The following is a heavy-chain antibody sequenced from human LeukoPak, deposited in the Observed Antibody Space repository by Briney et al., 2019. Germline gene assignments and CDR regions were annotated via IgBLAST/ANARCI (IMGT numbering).Heavy chain of an antibody. D-gene: IGHD3-16*01. CDR2: ISSSSSII. J-gene: IGHJ4*02. CDR3: GRDYEERTTDY. V-gene: IGHV3-48*04. Sequence: GGSLRLSCAASGFTFSTYSMNWVRQAPGKGLEWVSYISSSSSIINYAESVRGRFTISRDNAKNLLYLQMNSLGAEDTAVYYCGRDYEERTTDYWGQGTLVTVSS. CDR1: GFTFSTYS.